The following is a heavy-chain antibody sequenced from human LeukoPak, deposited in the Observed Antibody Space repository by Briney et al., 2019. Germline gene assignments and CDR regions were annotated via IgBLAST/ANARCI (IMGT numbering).Heavy chain of an antibody. V-gene: IGHV3-21*01. CDR1: GFTFSCYS. D-gene: IGHD6-19*01. CDR2: ISSSSSYI. Sequence: PGGSLRLSCAASGFTFSCYSMNWVRQAPGKGLEWVSSISSSSSYIYYADSVKGRFTISRGNAKNSLYLQMNSLRAEDTAVYYCARVSSGYSRGWSMGYSRQGTLVTVSS. J-gene: IGHJ4*02. CDR3: ARVSSGYSRGWSMGY.